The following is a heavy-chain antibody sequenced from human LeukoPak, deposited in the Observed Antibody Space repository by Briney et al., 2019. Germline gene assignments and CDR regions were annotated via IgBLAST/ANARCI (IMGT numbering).Heavy chain of an antibody. CDR2: ISGSGGST. Sequence: GGSLRLSCVASRFTFSSYAMSWVRQAPGKGLEWVSAISGSGGSTYYADSVKGRFTISRDNSKNTLYLQMNSLRAEDTAVYYCAKEGSTPSWYDYYYYMDVWGKGTTVTVSS. J-gene: IGHJ6*03. CDR1: RFTFSSYA. CDR3: AKEGSTPSWYDYYYYMDV. V-gene: IGHV3-23*01. D-gene: IGHD3-10*01.